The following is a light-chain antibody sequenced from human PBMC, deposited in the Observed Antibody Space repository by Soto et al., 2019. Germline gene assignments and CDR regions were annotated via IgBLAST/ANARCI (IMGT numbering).Light chain of an antibody. CDR1: QSLSSSL. Sequence: EIVLTQSPDTLSLSPGESATLSCRASQSLSSSLLAWYQQKPGQAPRLLIYGASSRATGIPDRFTGSGSGTDFTLSINRLEPDDFAVYYCQQYGNSPSTFGQGTKVDIK. J-gene: IGKJ1*01. CDR2: GAS. CDR3: QQYGNSPST. V-gene: IGKV3-20*01.